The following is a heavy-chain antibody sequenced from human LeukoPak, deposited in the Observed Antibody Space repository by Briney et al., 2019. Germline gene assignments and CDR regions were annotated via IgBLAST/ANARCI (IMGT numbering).Heavy chain of an antibody. Sequence: SETLSLTCAVYGGSFSGYNWIWIRQPPGKGLEYIGGIYHSGVTNYNPSLKSRVNMVVDTAKTQLSLKLTSVTAADTALYYCARGGSNYGADAFDIWGQGIMVTVSS. CDR1: GGSFSGYN. CDR3: ARGGSNYGADAFDI. D-gene: IGHD5-18*01. V-gene: IGHV4-34*01. CDR2: IYHSGVT. J-gene: IGHJ3*02.